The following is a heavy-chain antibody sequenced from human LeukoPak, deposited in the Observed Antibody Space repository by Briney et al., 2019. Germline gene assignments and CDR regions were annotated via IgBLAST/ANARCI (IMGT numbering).Heavy chain of an antibody. D-gene: IGHD6-13*01. CDR1: GFTFSSYA. Sequence: GGSLRLSCAASGFTFSSYAMSWVRQAPGKGLEWVSAISGSGGSTYYADPVKGRFTIPRDSSKNTLYLQMNSLSAEDTAVYYCAKVRDSSSWYWFDPWGQGTLVTVSS. CDR3: AKVRDSSSWYWFDP. CDR2: ISGSGGST. V-gene: IGHV3-23*01. J-gene: IGHJ5*02.